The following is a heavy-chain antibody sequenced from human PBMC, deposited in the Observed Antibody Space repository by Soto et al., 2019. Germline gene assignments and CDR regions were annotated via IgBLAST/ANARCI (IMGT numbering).Heavy chain of an antibody. Sequence: SETLSLTCTVSGGSISSGGYYWSWIRQHPGKGLEWIGYIYYSGSTYYNPSLKSRVTISVDTSKNQFSLKLSSVTAADTAVYYWAIVTVRVVVITLVFWCQGPLVTVFS. V-gene: IGHV4-31*03. J-gene: IGHJ1*01. CDR2: IYYSGST. CDR3: AIVTVRVVVITLVF. CDR1: GGSISSGGYY. D-gene: IGHD3-22*01.